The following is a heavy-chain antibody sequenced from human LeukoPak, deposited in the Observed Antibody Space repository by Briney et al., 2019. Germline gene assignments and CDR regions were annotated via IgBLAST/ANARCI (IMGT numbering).Heavy chain of an antibody. Sequence: PGGSLRLSCAASGFVFSDYGMHWVRQAPGKGLGWVAFVRYDGSYDYYADSMKGRFTISRDNSKNTLYLQMKSLRAEDTAVYSCARDSDSSGHEWGQGTLVTVSS. CDR2: VRYDGSYD. D-gene: IGHD3-22*01. V-gene: IGHV3-30*02. CDR1: GFVFSDYG. CDR3: ARDSDSSGHE. J-gene: IGHJ4*02.